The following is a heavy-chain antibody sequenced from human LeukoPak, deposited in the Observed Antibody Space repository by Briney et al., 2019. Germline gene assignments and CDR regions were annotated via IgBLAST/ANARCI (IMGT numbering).Heavy chain of an antibody. V-gene: IGHV1-69*13. CDR2: IIPIFGTA. CDR1: GYTFTSYG. D-gene: IGHD3-10*01. J-gene: IGHJ5*02. Sequence: SVKVSCKASGYTFTSYGISWVRQAPGQGLEWMGGIIPIFGTANYAQKFQGRVTITADESTSTAYMELSSLRSEDTAVYYCARDHRNLLWFGELGYWFDPWGQGTLVTVSS. CDR3: ARDHRNLLWFGELGYWFDP.